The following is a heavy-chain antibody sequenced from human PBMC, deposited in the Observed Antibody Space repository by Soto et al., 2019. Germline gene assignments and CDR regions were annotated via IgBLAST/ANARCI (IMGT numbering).Heavy chain of an antibody. D-gene: IGHD6-19*01. V-gene: IGHV4-34*01. CDR1: AGSFSHYY. J-gene: IGHJ3*02. CDR2: IKHSGSS. CDR3: ARGGSSDWQVALDI. Sequence: SETLSLSCAVYAGSFSHYYWNWIRQSPGKGLEWIGKIKHSGSSNYNSSLRSRVSISVDMSKNQFSLRLTSVTAADTAVYYCARGGSSDWQVALDIWGQGTMVTVSS.